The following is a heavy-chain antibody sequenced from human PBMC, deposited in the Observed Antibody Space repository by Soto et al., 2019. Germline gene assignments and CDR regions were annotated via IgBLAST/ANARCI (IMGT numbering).Heavy chain of an antibody. CDR3: AVGQYYFDY. CDR2: ISYDGSNK. V-gene: IGHV3-30*03. Sequence: QVQLVESGGGVVQPGRSLRLSCAASGFPFSSYGMHWVRQAPGKGLEWVAHISYDGSNKHYTASVKGRFTISRDNSKNMLYLQMSSLRAEDTAVYYCAVGQYYFDYCGQGTRVSVSS. J-gene: IGHJ4*02. CDR1: GFPFSSYG.